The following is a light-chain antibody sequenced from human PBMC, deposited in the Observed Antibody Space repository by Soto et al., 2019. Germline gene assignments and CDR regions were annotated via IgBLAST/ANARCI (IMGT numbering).Light chain of an antibody. J-gene: IGKJ1*01. CDR1: QSVGTN. CDR3: QQYNTWTWT. V-gene: IGKV3-15*01. Sequence: EIVMTQSPATLSMSPWERATLSCRASQSVGTNVAWFQQKPGQPPMLLLYGASTWASGIPVRFSGSGSGTDFTLTISSLQSEDFSIYYCQQYNTWTWTFGQGTKVEVK. CDR2: GAS.